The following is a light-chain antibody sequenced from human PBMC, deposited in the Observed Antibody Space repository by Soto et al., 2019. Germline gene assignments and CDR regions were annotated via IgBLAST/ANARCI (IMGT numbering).Light chain of an antibody. CDR2: FGS. CDR3: SAWDDSLNGVV. V-gene: IGLV1-44*01. CDR1: SSNIGSNT. Sequence: QLVLTQSPSASGTPGQRVTVFCSGSSSNIGSNTVNWYQQLPGTAPKLLIFFGSHRPSGVPDRFSGSKSGSSASLAISGLQSEDEADYYCSAWDDSLNGVVFGGGTKLTVL. J-gene: IGLJ2*01.